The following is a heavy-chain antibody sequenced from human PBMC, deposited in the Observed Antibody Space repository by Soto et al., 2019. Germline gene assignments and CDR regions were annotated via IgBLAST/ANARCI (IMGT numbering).Heavy chain of an antibody. CDR2: IYPGDSDT. J-gene: IGHJ6*02. Sequence: PGLSKKVSRSGSGGNSINFCSRRVRKMHGKGLERMGIIYPGDSDTRYSPSFQGQVTISADKSISTAYLQWSSLKASDTAMYYCARHGDATMIVVPFYRPYYYYGMDVWGQGTTVTVSS. V-gene: IGHV5-51*01. D-gene: IGHD3-22*01. CDR3: ARHGDATMIVVPFYRPYYYYGMDV. CDR1: GGNSINFC.